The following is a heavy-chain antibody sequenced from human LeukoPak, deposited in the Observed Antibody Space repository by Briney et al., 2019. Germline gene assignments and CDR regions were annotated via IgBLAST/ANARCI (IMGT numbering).Heavy chain of an antibody. CDR3: ARTNIAARGHYFDY. V-gene: IGHV4-34*01. J-gene: IGHJ4*02. CDR1: GVSFSGYY. Sequence: SETLSLTCAVYGVSFSGYYWRWIRQPPGKGLEWMGEINHSGSTNYNPSLKSRVTISVDTSKTELSLKLSSVPAADTAVYYCARTNIAARGHYFDYWGQGTLVTVSS. D-gene: IGHD6-6*01. CDR2: INHSGST.